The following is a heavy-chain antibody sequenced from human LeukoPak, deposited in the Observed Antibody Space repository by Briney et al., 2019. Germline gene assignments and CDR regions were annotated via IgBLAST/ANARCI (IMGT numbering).Heavy chain of an antibody. CDR1: GFTFSSYS. J-gene: IGHJ3*02. D-gene: IGHD3-16*01. CDR3: ARRGDTGAFDI. V-gene: IGHV3-21*01. CDR2: ISSSSSYI. Sequence: GGSLRLSCAASGFTFSSYSMNWVRQAPGKGLEWVSSISSSSSYIYYADSVEGRFTISRDNAKNSLYLQMNSLRAEDTAVYYCARRGDTGAFDIWGQGTMVTVSS.